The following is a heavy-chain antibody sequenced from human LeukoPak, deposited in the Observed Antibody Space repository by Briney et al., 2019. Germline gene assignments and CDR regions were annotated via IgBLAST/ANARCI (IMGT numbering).Heavy chain of an antibody. CDR2: IYSDGST. D-gene: IGHD4-23*01. Sequence: PGGSLKLPLAASGFTVSSDYMSWVRQAPGEGLEWVLVIYSDGSTYYADSVRGSFTIFRDNSRNTLFLQMSSLRAADMGVYFCAIGATDYGGNSLAFDIWGQGTIVTVSS. V-gene: IGHV3-66*01. J-gene: IGHJ3*02. CDR3: AIGATDYGGNSLAFDI. CDR1: GFTVSSDY.